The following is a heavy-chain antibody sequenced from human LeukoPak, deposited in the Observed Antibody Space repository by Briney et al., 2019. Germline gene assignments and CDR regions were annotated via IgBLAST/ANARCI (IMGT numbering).Heavy chain of an antibody. J-gene: IGHJ4*02. D-gene: IGHD6-19*01. CDR3: ARDPGYSSGWYDGSDY. V-gene: IGHV3-33*01. CDR2: IWYDGSNK. Sequence: GGSLRLSCAASGFTFSSYGMHGGRQAPGKGLEWVALIWYDGSNKYYADSLKGRFTISRDNSKNTLYLQMNSLRGEDTAVYYCARDPGYSSGWYDGSDYCGQGTLVTVSS. CDR1: GFTFSSYG.